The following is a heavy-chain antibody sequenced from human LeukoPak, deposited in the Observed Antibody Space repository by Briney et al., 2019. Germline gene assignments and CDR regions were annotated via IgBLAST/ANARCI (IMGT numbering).Heavy chain of an antibody. CDR1: GYTFTGYY. V-gene: IGHV1-2*02. D-gene: IGHD1-26*01. CDR2: INTNSGST. J-gene: IGHJ4*02. Sequence: ASVKVSCKASGYTFTGYYMHWVRQAPGQGLEWMGWINTNSGSTNYAQKFQGRVTMTRDTSISTAYMELSRLRSDDTAVYYCARNRHSGSYSGLDYWGQGTLVTVSS. CDR3: ARNRHSGSYSGLDY.